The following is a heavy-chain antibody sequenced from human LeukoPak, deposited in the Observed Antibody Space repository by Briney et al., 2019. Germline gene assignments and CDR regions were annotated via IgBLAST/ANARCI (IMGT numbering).Heavy chain of an antibody. Sequence: PGGSLRLSCAASGFTFNSYSINWVRQAPGKGLEWVSSISSSSDYIYYADSVQGRFTISRDNAKNSLYLQMNSLRAEDTAVYYCARAAVAMYYFDYWGQGTLVTVSS. V-gene: IGHV3-21*01. CDR2: ISSSSDYI. D-gene: IGHD6-19*01. CDR1: GFTFNSYS. J-gene: IGHJ4*02. CDR3: ARAAVAMYYFDY.